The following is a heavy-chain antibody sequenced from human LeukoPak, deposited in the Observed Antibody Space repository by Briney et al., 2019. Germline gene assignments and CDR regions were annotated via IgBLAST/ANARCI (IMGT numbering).Heavy chain of an antibody. Sequence: PGGSLRLSCTASGFTLSSYWMSWVRQAPGKGLEWVANIKQDGNEKYYVDSVKGRFTISRDNAKNSLYLQMNSLRAEDTALYYCAKADYGSGSYPYWGQGTLVTVSS. V-gene: IGHV3-7*03. CDR3: AKADYGSGSYPY. D-gene: IGHD3-10*01. J-gene: IGHJ4*02. CDR2: IKQDGNEK. CDR1: GFTLSSYW.